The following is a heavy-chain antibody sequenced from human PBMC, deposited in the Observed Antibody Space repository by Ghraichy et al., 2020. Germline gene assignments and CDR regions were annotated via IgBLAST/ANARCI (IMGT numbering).Heavy chain of an antibody. V-gene: IGHV4-30-2*01. CDR2: IYHSGRA. CDR1: GGSVATDPYS. J-gene: IGHJ6*02. D-gene: IGHD3-3*01. Sequence: TLSLTCSVSGGSVATDPYSWTWVRQPAGKGLEWIGYIYHSGRAFSNPSLQSRVAISVDRSRNQFSLTLSSVSAADTAIYYCAILASNGVDVWGLGTTVTVSS. CDR3: AILASNGVDV.